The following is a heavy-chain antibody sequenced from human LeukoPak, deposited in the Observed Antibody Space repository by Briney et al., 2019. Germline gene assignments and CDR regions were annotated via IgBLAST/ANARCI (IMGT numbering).Heavy chain of an antibody. CDR2: IIPIFGTA. V-gene: IGHV1-69*13. CDR1: GGAFSSYA. J-gene: IGHJ6*03. CDR3: ARGVDRTTRYYYYYMDV. D-gene: IGHD1-7*01. Sequence: ASVKVSCKASGGAFSSYAISWVRQAPGQGLEWMGGIIPIFGTANYAQKFQGRVTITADESTSTAYMELSSLRSEDTAVYYCARGVDRTTRYYYYYMDVWGKGTTVTVSS.